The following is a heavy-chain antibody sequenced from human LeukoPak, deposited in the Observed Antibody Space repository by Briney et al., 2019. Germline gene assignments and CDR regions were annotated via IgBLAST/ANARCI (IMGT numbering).Heavy chain of an antibody. Sequence: GGSLRLSCTASGFTFGDYAMSWVRQAPGKGLEWVGFIRSKAYGGTTEYAASVKGRFTISRDDSKSIAYLQMNSLKTEDTAVYYCTRDGSSWYRGWFDPWGQGTLVTVSS. CDR3: TRDGSSWYRGWFDP. D-gene: IGHD6-13*01. CDR2: IRSKAYGGTT. V-gene: IGHV3-49*04. CDR1: GFTFGDYA. J-gene: IGHJ5*02.